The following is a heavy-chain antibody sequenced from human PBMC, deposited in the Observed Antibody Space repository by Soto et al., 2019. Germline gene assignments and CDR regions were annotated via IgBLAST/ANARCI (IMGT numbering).Heavy chain of an antibody. CDR3: GRDLYAYYYDSSGSWFLH. J-gene: IGHJ5*02. Sequence: QVQLVQSGAEVKKPGASVKVSCKASGYTFTSYGISWVRQAPGQGLEWMGWISAYNGNTNYAQKLQGRVTMTTDTPTSTANMELRSLRSDDTAVYYCGRDLYAYYYDSSGSWFLHGGQGTLVPVPS. D-gene: IGHD3-22*01. CDR1: GYTFTSYG. V-gene: IGHV1-18*01. CDR2: ISAYNGNT.